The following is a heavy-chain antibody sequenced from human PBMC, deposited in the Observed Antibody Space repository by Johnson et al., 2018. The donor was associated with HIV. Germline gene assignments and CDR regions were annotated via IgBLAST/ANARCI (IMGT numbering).Heavy chain of an antibody. CDR3: ARGGSCYNAHFDI. D-gene: IGHD2-15*01. V-gene: IGHV3-74*02. CDR1: GFTFSRYW. Sequence: VLLVESGGGVVRPGGSLRLSCAASGFTFSRYWMHWVRQAPGKGLVWVSHFNTDGSTTSYADSVKGRFTISRDNAKNTLFLQMHSLRAEDTAVYYCARGGSCYNAHFDIWGQGTMVTVSS. CDR2: FNTDGSTT. J-gene: IGHJ3*02.